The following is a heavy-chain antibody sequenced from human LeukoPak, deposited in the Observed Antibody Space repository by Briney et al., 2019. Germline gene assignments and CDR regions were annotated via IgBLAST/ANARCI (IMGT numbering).Heavy chain of an antibody. V-gene: IGHV1-24*01. J-gene: IGHJ4*02. Sequence: EASVKVSCKVSGYTLTELSMHWVRQAPGKGLEWMGGFDPEDGETIYAQKFQGRVTMTEDTSTDTAYMELSSLRSDDTAVYYCARVGSVDTSGYYDYWGQGTLVTVSS. CDR2: FDPEDGET. D-gene: IGHD3-22*01. CDR3: ARVGSVDTSGYYDY. CDR1: GYTLTELS.